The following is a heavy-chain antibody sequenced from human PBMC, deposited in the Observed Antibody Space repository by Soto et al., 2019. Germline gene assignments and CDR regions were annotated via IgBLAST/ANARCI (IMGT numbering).Heavy chain of an antibody. CDR2: MFHSGSP. J-gene: IGHJ2*01. Sequence: SETLSLTCTVSSGSITTDYWTWIRQPPGAGLEWVGYMFHSGSPSYNPSLESRLTMSLDTSRNQFSLKLSSVTAADTAVYYCARVKATYNRFFDLWGHGTLVTVSS. CDR1: SGSITTDY. D-gene: IGHD1-1*01. CDR3: ARVKATYNRFFDL. V-gene: IGHV4-59*01.